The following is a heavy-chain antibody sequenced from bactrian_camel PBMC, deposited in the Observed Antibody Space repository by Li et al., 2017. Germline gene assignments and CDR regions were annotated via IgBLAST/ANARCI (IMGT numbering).Heavy chain of an antibody. J-gene: IGHJ4*01. CDR2: IYSDGTNG. V-gene: IGHV3-2*01. Sequence: HVQLVESGGDLVQPGGSLRLSCAASGFGFDSYYLAWVRQAPGKGLEWVSTIYSDGTNGYYSDSVEGRFTISRDNAKNLVYLQMNMLKPEDTAMYYCAADAPWYSGACRYNFLGQGTQVTVS. CDR1: GFGFDSYY. CDR3: AADAPWYSGACRYNF. D-gene: IGHD2*01.